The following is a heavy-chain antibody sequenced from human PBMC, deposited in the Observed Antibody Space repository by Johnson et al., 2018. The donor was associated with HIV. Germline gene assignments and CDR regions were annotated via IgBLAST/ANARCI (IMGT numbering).Heavy chain of an antibody. V-gene: IGHV3-30*03. D-gene: IGHD2-2*01. CDR1: GFTFNFYG. CDR2: ISNDGSNN. J-gene: IGHJ3*02. Sequence: MPLVESGGGVVPPGGSLRLSCAASGFTFNFYGMHWVRQAPGKGLEWVALISNDGSNNYYADSVKGRFTISRDNSENVLYLQMKTLRLEDTAIYYCARPRVAVLPAGAFDIWGPGTMVTVSS. CDR3: ARPRVAVLPAGAFDI.